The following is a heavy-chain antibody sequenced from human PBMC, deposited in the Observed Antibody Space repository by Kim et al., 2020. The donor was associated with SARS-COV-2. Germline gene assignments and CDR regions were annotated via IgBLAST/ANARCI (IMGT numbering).Heavy chain of an antibody. Sequence: SETLSLTCTVSGGSISSGDYYWSWIRQPPGKGLEWIGYIYYSGSTYYNPSLKSRVTISVDTSKNQFSLKLSSVTAADMAVYYCARDNYDYGDYVGEYYYYGMDVWGQGTTVTVSS. CDR3: ARDNYDYGDYVGEYYYYGMDV. J-gene: IGHJ6*02. CDR1: GGSISSGDYY. D-gene: IGHD4-17*01. CDR2: IYYSGST. V-gene: IGHV4-30-4*01.